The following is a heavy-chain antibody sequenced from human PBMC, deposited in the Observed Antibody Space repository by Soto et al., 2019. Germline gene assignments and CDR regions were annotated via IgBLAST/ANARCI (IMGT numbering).Heavy chain of an antibody. CDR3: ARGEGYYGSGNPP. Sequence: SETLSLTCTVSGGSISSYCWSWIRQPAGKGLEWIGRIYTSGSTNDNPSLKSRVTMSVDTSKNQLSLKLSSVTAADTAVYYCARGEGYYGSGNPPWGPGTLVTVSS. D-gene: IGHD3-10*01. CDR1: GGSISSYC. CDR2: IYTSGST. V-gene: IGHV4-4*07. J-gene: IGHJ5*02.